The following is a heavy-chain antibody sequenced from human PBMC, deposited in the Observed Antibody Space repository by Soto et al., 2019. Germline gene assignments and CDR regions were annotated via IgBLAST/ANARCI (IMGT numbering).Heavy chain of an antibody. CDR1: GASISYGGFS. Sequence: SETLSLTCTVSGASISYGGFSWSWIRQSPGKGLEWIGYISHLESTYFHPSFKSRLTMSIDRTRNQFSLKLSSVTAADMAVYYCAKGGGYDSFDYWGQGVLVTVSS. CDR3: AKGGGYDSFDY. V-gene: IGHV4-30-2*06. D-gene: IGHD5-12*01. J-gene: IGHJ4*02. CDR2: ISHLEST.